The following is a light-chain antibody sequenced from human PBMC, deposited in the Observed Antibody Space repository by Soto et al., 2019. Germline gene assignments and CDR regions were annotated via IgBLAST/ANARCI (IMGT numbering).Light chain of an antibody. CDR1: SSDVGASNY. V-gene: IGLV2-11*01. CDR2: DVT. CDR3: CSYAGTYIFV. J-gene: IGLJ1*01. Sequence: QPALTQPRSVSGSPGPSVTISCTGTSSDVGASNYVSWYQQHPGKAPTLIIYDVTKLYSGVPDRFSGSKSGITASLTISGQQAEGEADYYGCSYAGTYIFVFGAGTRSPS.